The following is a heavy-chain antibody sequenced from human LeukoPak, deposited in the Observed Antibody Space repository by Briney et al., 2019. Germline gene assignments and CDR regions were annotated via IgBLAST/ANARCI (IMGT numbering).Heavy chain of an antibody. D-gene: IGHD2-15*01. V-gene: IGHV1-69*01. Sequence: GASVKVSCKASGGTFSSYAISWVRQAPGQGLEWMGGIIPIFGTANYAQKFQGRVTITADESTSTAYMELSSLRSEDTAVYYCARIWLKKGGYCSGGYCYFDNWGQGTLVTVSS. CDR1: GGTFSSYA. CDR2: IIPIFGTA. CDR3: ARIWLKKGGYCSGGYCYFDN. J-gene: IGHJ4*02.